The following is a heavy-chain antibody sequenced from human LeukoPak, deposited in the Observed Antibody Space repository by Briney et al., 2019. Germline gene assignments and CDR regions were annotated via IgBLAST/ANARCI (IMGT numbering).Heavy chain of an antibody. J-gene: IGHJ4*02. CDR1: GFSFSGSW. Sequence: PGESLRLSCAASGFSFSGSWMNWVRQAPGKGLEWVANINPDGSQERFVDSVMGRFTMSRDNAKNSLYLQMNSLRSEDTAVFYCAAWTDRGYNFWGQGTLVTVSS. D-gene: IGHD5-24*01. V-gene: IGHV3-7*01. CDR2: INPDGSQE. CDR3: AAWTDRGYNF.